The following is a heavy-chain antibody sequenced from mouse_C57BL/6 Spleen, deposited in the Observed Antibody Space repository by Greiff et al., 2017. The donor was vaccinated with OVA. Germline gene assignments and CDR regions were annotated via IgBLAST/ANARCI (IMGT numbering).Heavy chain of an antibody. D-gene: IGHD1-1*01. Sequence: QVQLQQSGAELVRPGTSVKVSCKASGYAFTNYLIEWVKQRPGQGLEWIGVINPGSGGTNYNEKFKGKATLTADKSSSTAYMQLSSLTSEDSAVYFCARGGTVVARDWDFDVWGTGTTVTVSS. CDR3: ARGGTVVARDWDFDV. CDR2: INPGSGGT. V-gene: IGHV1-54*01. CDR1: GYAFTNYL. J-gene: IGHJ1*03.